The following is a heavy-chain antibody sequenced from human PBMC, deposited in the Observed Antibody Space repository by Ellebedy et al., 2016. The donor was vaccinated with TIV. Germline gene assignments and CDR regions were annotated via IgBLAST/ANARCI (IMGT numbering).Heavy chain of an antibody. CDR1: GGSINSGLYS. J-gene: IGHJ3*02. CDR3: ARALDVDAFDI. V-gene: IGHV4-30-2*01. Sequence: SETLSLTXAVSGGSINSGLYSWSWIRQTPEKGLEWIGYIYHSGTTYYNPSFKSRVTMSQDRSENHFYLNLTSVTAADTAVYYCARALDVDAFDIWGQGTVVTVSS. D-gene: IGHD2-2*03. CDR2: IYHSGTT.